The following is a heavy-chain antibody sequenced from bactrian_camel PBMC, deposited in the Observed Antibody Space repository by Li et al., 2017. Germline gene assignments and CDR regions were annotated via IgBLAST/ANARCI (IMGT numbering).Heavy chain of an antibody. D-gene: IGHD6*01. CDR2: ANNDGST. J-gene: IGHJ4*01. CDR1: GSTYSTYC. Sequence: QVQLVESGGGSVQAGGSLRVSCVASGSTYSTYCMGWFRQTPGKEREAVATANNDGSTTYSDSVKGRFTISKDNAKNTLYLQMNSLKPEDTAMYYCAARALGRYGARCSAETIFNYWGQGTQVTVS. CDR3: AARALGRYGARCSAETIFNY. V-gene: IGHV3S53*01.